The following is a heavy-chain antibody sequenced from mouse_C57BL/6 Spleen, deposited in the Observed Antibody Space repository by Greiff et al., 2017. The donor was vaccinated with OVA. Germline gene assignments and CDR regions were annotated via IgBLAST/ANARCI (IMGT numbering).Heavy chain of an antibody. V-gene: IGHV1-81*01. CDR1: GYTFTSYG. J-gene: IGHJ2*01. CDR3: ARGELGPFYFDY. D-gene: IGHD4-1*01. Sequence: VQLQQSGAELARPGASVKLSCKASGYTFTSYGISWVKQRTGQGLEWIGEIYPRSGNTYYNEKVKGKATLTADKSTRPAFMGLRSLASEDSAVYFCARGELGPFYFDYWGQGTTLTVSS. CDR2: IYPRSGNT.